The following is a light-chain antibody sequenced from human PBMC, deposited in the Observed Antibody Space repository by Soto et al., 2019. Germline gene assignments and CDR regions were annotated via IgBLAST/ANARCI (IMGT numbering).Light chain of an antibody. V-gene: IGKV3-20*01. Sequence: EIVLAQSPGTLSLSPGERATLSCRASQSVTNSFLAWYQQKPGQAPRLLIYGASRRATGIPDRFTGSGSGTDFTLTISSLQSEDFAVYYCQQYYSPPYTFGQGTKLEIK. CDR3: QQYYSPPYT. CDR2: GAS. J-gene: IGKJ2*01. CDR1: QSVTNSF.